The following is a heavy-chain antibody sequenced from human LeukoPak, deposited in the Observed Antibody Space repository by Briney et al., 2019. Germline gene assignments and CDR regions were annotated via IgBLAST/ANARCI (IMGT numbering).Heavy chain of an antibody. CDR3: ARYDSTDY. J-gene: IGHJ4*02. Sequence: PGGSLRLSCATSGFTFNNYNMNWVRQAPGRALEWVSSITSSGTYIFYADSVKGRFTISRDNAKNTLYLQMNSLRAEDTAVYYCARYDSTDYWGQGTLVTVSS. V-gene: IGHV3-21*01. D-gene: IGHD3-22*01. CDR2: ITSSGTYI. CDR1: GFTFNNYN.